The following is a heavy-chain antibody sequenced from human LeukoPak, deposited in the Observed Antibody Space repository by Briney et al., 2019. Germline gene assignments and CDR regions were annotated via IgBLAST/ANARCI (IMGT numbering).Heavy chain of an antibody. J-gene: IGHJ4*02. CDR2: INPSGGST. CDR1: GYTFTSYY. Sequence: ASVKVSCKASGYTFTSYYMHWVRQAPGQGLEWTGIINPSGGSTSYAQKFQGRVTMTRDTSTSTVYMELSSLRSEDTAVYYCARVPVAGKFDYWGQGTLVTVSS. D-gene: IGHD6-19*01. V-gene: IGHV1-46*01. CDR3: ARVPVAGKFDY.